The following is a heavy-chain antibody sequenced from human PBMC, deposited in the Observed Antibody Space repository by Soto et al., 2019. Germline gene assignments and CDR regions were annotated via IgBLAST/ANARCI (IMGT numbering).Heavy chain of an antibody. D-gene: IGHD2-8*02. CDR3: AKATATGGGAFDI. CDR2: MTAGGST. Sequence: GGSLRLSCAASGLIFSRYGMSWVRQAPGKGLEWVATMTAGGSTDYAGSVMGRFTTSSDGFTQPVFLKLNSLTAEDTAVYYFAKATATGGGAFDICGQGTMVTVSS. J-gene: IGHJ3*02. V-gene: IGHV3-23*01. CDR1: GLIFSRYG.